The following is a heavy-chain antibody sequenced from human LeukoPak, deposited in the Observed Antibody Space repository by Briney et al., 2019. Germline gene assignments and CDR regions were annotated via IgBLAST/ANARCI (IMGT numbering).Heavy chain of an antibody. V-gene: IGHV3-13*01. Sequence: GGSLRLSCAASGFTFSSYDMHWVRQTTGKGLEWVSAISTAGDTYYAGSVKGRFTISRENAKNSLYLRMNSLRAGDTAVYYCARAPGGNYYNIWGQGTMVTVSS. CDR1: GFTFSSYD. CDR2: ISTAGDT. J-gene: IGHJ3*02. CDR3: ARAPGGNYYNI. D-gene: IGHD3-10*01.